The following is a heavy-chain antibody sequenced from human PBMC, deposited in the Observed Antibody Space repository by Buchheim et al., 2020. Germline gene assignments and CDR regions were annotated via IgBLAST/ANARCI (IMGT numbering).Heavy chain of an antibody. CDR2: IYHNGIT. V-gene: IGHV4-31*03. CDR3: ARDQVVGATYYYYYGMDV. J-gene: IGHJ6*02. D-gene: IGHD1-26*01. CDR1: GDSISSAGYY. Sequence: QVQLQESGPGLVKPSQTLSLTCTVSGDSISSAGYYWTWIRQRPGKGLEWIGYIYHNGITYYNPSLKSRVAISVDTSKNQFSLKVNSATDADTAVYYCARDQVVGATYYYYYGMDVWGQGTT.